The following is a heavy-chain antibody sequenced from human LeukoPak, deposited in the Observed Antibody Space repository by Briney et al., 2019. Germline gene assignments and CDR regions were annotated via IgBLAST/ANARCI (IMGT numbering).Heavy chain of an antibody. CDR1: GYTFTSYG. CDR2: ISAYNGNT. D-gene: IGHD3-22*01. CDR3: ARDSYYYDSSGYSYYFDY. J-gene: IGHJ4*02. Sequence: ASVKVSCKASGYTFTSYGISWVRQAPGQGLEWMGWISAYNGNTNYAQKLQGRVTMTTDTSTSTAYMELRSLRSDDTAVYYCARDSYYYDSSGYSYYFDYWGQGTLVTVSS. V-gene: IGHV1-18*01.